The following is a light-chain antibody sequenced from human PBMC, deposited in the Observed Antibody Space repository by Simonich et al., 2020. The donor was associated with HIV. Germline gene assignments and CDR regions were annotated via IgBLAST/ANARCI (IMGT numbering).Light chain of an antibody. CDR1: QSITNY. CDR3: QQFFSTPWT. J-gene: IGKJ1*01. V-gene: IGKV1-39*01. Sequence: DIRMTQSPSSLSASVGDRVTITCRASQSITNYLNWFQQKPGKAPRLLIYAASSLQSVVPSRFSGSGSGTDYTLTISSLQPEDFATYYCQQFFSTPWTFGQGTKVEIK. CDR2: AAS.